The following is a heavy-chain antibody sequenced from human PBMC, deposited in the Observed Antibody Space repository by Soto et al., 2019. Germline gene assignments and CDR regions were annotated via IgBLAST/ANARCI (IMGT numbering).Heavy chain of an antibody. CDR3: ARSRDCGGYCYSNWFDP. V-gene: IGHV4-31*03. D-gene: IGHD2-21*02. CDR2: IYYSGST. Sequence: QVQLQESGPGLVKPSQTLSLTCTVSGGSISSGGYYWSWIRQHPGKGLEWIGYIYYSGSTYYNPSLKSRVTISVYTSKNQFSLKLSSVTAADTAVYYCARSRDCGGYCYSNWFDPWGQGTLVTVSS. J-gene: IGHJ5*02. CDR1: GGSISSGGYY.